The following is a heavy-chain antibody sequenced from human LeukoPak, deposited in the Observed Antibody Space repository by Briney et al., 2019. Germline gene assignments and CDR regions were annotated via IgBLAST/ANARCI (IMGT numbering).Heavy chain of an antibody. CDR1: GFTVSSNW. J-gene: IGHJ4*02. CDR2: IYSGGSP. Sequence: GGSLRLSCAASGFTVSSNWMIWVRQAPGKGLEWVSVIYSGGSPYYADSVKGRFTISRDNSRNTLYLQMNSLRAEDTAVYYCALSPDFDYWGQGTLVTVSS. CDR3: ALSPDFDY. V-gene: IGHV3-53*01.